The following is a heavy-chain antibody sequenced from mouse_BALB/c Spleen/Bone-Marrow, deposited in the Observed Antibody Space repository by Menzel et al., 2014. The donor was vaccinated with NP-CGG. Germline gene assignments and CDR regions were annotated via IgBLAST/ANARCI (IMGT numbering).Heavy chain of an antibody. J-gene: IGHJ4*01. CDR3: ARGDYYRSVMDY. CDR1: GYTFTTYS. V-gene: IGHV1S56*01. CDR2: IYPGNINI. D-gene: IGHD2-14*01. Sequence: VQLQQSGPELVKPGASMRISCKASGYTFTTYSIHWVKQRPGRGLEWIGWIYPGNINIKYNENFKDKVTLTADKSSNTAHLQFSSLTSEDFAVYFCARGDYYRSVMDYWGQGTSVTVSS.